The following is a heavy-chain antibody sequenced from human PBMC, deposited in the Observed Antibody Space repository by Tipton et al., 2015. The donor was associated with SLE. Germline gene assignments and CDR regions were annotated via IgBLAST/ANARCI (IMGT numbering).Heavy chain of an antibody. J-gene: IGHJ4*02. CDR2: IWYDGSNK. D-gene: IGHD6-13*01. V-gene: IGHV3-33*06. Sequence: QLVQSGGGVVQPGRSLRLSCAASGFTFSSYGMHWVRQAPGKGLEWVAVIWYDGSNKYYADSVKGRFTISRDNSKNTLYLQMNSLRAEDTAVYYCAKGLSIIAALDYWGQGTLVTVSS. CDR3: AKGLSIIAALDY. CDR1: GFTFSSYG.